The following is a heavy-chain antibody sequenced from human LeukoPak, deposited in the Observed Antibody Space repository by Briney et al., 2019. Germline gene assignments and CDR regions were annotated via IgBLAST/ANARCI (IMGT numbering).Heavy chain of an antibody. CDR2: INPNSGGT. Sequence: ASVKVSCKASGYTFTGYYMHWVRQAPGQGLEWMGWINPNSGGTNYAQKFQGRVTMTRDTSISTDYMEISRLRYEDTAVYYFAQLRNYDFWSGHPYYYCMAVWNQGTTVTVSS. CDR1: GYTFTGYY. D-gene: IGHD3-3*01. V-gene: IGHV1-2*02. J-gene: IGHJ6*02. CDR3: AQLRNYDFWSGHPYYYCMAV.